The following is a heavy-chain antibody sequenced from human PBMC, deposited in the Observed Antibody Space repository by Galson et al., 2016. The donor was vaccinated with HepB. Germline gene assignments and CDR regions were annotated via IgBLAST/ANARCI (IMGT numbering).Heavy chain of an antibody. D-gene: IGHD6-13*01. CDR1: GLIFSSYW. CDR2: SYGDGRT. J-gene: IGHJ6*02. CDR3: ARDLVESSSPARYYYYGMDV. V-gene: IGHV3-53*01. Sequence: SLRLSCAGSGLIFSSYWMSWVRQAPGKGLKWVSVSYGDGRTYYAESVKGRFTISRDTSKNTVFLQMNSLRGEDTAVYYCARDLVESSSPARYYYYGMDVWGQGTTVTVSS.